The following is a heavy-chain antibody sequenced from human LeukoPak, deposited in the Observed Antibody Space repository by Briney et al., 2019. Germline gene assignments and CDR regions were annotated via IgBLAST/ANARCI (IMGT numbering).Heavy chain of an antibody. CDR3: AKDGGGWLQLSFDY. V-gene: IGHV3-30*02. J-gene: IGHJ4*02. D-gene: IGHD5-24*01. CDR1: GFTFSKYG. Sequence: GGSLRLSCAASGFTFSKYGIHWVRQAPGKGLEWVACIRYDGSNKYYADSVKGRFTISRDNSKNTLFLQMNSLSAEDKAVYYCAKDGGGWLQLSFDYWGQGTLVTVSS. CDR2: IRYDGSNK.